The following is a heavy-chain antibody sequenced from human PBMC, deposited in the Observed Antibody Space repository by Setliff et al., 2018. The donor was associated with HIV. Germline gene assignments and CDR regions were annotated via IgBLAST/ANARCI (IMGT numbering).Heavy chain of an antibody. Sequence: PSETLSLTCTVSGGSISSGGYYWSWIRQHPGKGLEWIGYIYYSGSTYYNPSLKSRVTISIDTSKNQFSLKQSSVTAADTAVYYCARDATSEGYMDVWGKGTTVTVSS. CDR3: ARDATSEGYMDV. CDR1: GGSISSGGYY. CDR2: IYYSGST. V-gene: IGHV4-31*03. J-gene: IGHJ6*03.